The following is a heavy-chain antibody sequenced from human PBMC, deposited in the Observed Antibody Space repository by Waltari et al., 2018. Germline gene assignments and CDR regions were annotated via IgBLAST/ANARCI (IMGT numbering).Heavy chain of an antibody. CDR2: IWYDGSNK. CDR1: GFTFSSYG. CDR3: ARRESMDY. J-gene: IGHJ4*02. D-gene: IGHD2-21*01. V-gene: IGHV3-33*01. Sequence: QVQLVESGGGVVQPGRSLRLSCAASGFTFSSYGMHWVRQAPGKGLEWVAVIWYDGSNKYYADSVKGRFTISRDNAKNSLYLQMNSLKASDTAMYYCARRESMDYWGQGTLVTVSS.